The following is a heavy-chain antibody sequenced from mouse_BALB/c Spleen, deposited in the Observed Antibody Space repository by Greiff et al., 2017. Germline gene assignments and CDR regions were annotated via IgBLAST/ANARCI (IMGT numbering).Heavy chain of an antibody. V-gene: IGHV1-4*02. CDR1: GYTFTSYT. CDR2: INPSSGYT. CDR3: ARDYRYLFDY. J-gene: IGHJ2*01. Sequence: VQVVESAAELARPGASVKMSCKASGYTFTSYTMHWVKQRPGQGLEWIGYINPSSGYTEYNQKFKDKTTLTADKSSSTAYMQLSSLTSEDSAVYYCARDYRYLFDYWGQGTTLTVSS. D-gene: IGHD2-14*01.